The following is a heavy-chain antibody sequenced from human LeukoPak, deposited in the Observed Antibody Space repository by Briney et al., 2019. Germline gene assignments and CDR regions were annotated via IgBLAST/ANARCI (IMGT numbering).Heavy chain of an antibody. CDR3: AKDMDHYGFWTGGFDP. J-gene: IGHJ5*02. Sequence: GGSLRLSCAASGFTFDEYAMHWVRQVPGKGLQWVSVITGSGTGTDYADSVKGRFTISRDNSRNSLYLQMNSLRIEDTALYYCAKDMDHYGFWTGGFDPWGQGTLVTVSS. CDR2: ITGSGTGT. V-gene: IGHV3-43*02. CDR1: GFTFDEYA. D-gene: IGHD3-3*01.